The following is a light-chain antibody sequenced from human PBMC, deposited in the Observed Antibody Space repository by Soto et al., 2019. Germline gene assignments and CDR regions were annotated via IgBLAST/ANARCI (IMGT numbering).Light chain of an antibody. CDR1: QSISSSY. J-gene: IGKJ3*01. CDR2: GAS. Sequence: IVLTQSPGTLSLSTGERATLSCRASQSISSSYLAWYQQKPGQAPRLLVYGASRRATGIPDRFSGSGSVTDFTLTISRLEPDDLEVYYCQPYGGSRFTFCPGTKVDIK. V-gene: IGKV3-20*01. CDR3: QPYGGSRFT.